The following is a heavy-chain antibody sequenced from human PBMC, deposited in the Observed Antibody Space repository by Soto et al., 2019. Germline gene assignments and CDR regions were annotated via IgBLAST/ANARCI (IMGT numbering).Heavy chain of an antibody. CDR1: GGAISRYY. J-gene: IGHJ6*02. CDR3: ARDLWGYCGTDCFPLDV. V-gene: IGHV4-59*01. Sequence: PSETLSLTCTVSGGAISRYYWSWIRQPPGKGLEWIGYMYNTGRTVYNPSFKSRVTISVDTSKNQFSLKLSSVTAADTAVYYCARDLWGYCGTDCFPLDVWGQGTTVTVSS. D-gene: IGHD2-21*02. CDR2: MYNTGRT.